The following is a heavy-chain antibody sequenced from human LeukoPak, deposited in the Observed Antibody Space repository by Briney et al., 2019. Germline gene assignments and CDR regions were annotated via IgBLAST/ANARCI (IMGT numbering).Heavy chain of an antibody. V-gene: IGHV1-69*06. J-gene: IGHJ4*02. CDR1: GYTFTGYY. CDR3: ARYGGNYNEYHDY. Sequence: GASVKVSCKASGYTFTGYYMHWVRQAPGQGLEWMGGIIPIFGTANYAQKFQGRVTITADKSTSTAYMELSSLRSEDTAVYYCARYGGNYNEYHDYWGQGTLVTVSS. D-gene: IGHD4-23*01. CDR2: IIPIFGTA.